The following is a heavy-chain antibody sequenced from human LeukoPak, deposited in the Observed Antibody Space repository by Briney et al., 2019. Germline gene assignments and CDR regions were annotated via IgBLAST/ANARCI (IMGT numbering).Heavy chain of an antibody. CDR2: VSSNYGNIM. J-gene: IGHJ4*02. D-gene: IGHD5-24*01. CDR3: ARGPLTGRWPDMGFDS. V-gene: IGHV3-23*01. CDR1: GFTFSSYS. Sequence: GGSLRLSCTASGFTFSSYSINWVRRAPGKGLEWVSYVSSNYGNIMYYADSVKGRFTISRDNSKNTLYLQMNSLRAEDTAVYYCARGPLTGRWPDMGFDSWGQGTLVTVSS.